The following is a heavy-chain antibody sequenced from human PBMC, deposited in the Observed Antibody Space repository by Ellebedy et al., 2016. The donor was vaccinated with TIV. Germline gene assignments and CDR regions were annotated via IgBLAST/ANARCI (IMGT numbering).Heavy chain of an antibody. CDR3: ARGGLYYHGGGFDH. CDR2: INHAGTT. D-gene: IGHD3-10*01. V-gene: IGHV4-34*01. J-gene: IGHJ5*02. CDR1: GGSFTGYY. Sequence: MPSETLSLTCAVTGGSFTGYYWTWIRQPPGQGLEWIGEINHAGTTNYNPSLKSRVTASVDTSRNQFSLKLSSVTAADAAVYYCARGGLYYHGGGFDHWGLGTLVTVPS.